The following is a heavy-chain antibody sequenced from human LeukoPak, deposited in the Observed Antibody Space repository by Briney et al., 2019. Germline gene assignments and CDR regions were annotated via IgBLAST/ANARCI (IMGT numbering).Heavy chain of an antibody. D-gene: IGHD1-26*01. V-gene: IGHV1-18*01. J-gene: IGHJ4*02. Sequence: GASVRVSCKASGYTFTSYGINWVRQAPGQGLEWMGWISAYNGDTNYAQKLQGRVTMTTDTSTSTAYMELRSLRSDDTAVYYCARDRERVGGSYYVHSWGSGGDYWGQGTLVTVSS. CDR3: ARDRERVGGSYYVHSWGSGGDY. CDR2: ISAYNGDT. CDR1: GYTFTSYG.